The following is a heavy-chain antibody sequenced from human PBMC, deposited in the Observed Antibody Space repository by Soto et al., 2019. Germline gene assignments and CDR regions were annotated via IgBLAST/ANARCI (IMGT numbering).Heavy chain of an antibody. Sequence: GESLKISCKGSGYSFTSYWISWVRQMPGKGLEWMGRIDPSDSYTNYGPSFQGHVTISADKSISTAYLQWSSLKASDTAMYYCARAGFWSGYYDGDYYYYMDVWGKGTTVTVSS. V-gene: IGHV5-10-1*01. CDR2: IDPSDSYT. D-gene: IGHD3-3*01. J-gene: IGHJ6*03. CDR1: GYSFTSYW. CDR3: ARAGFWSGYYDGDYYYYMDV.